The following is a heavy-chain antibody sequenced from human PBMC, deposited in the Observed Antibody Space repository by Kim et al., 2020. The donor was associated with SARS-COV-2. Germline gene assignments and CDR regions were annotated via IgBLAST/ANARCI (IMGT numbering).Heavy chain of an antibody. CDR3: ARELVSTGGDAWDA. D-gene: IGHD2-8*01. CDR2: TTTTGGVI. Sequence: GGSLRLSCVVSGFTFSNYEMNWYRQAPGKGLEWLSYTTTTGGVIFYADSVKGRFTTFRDNARNSLYLQMNSLRAEDTALYYCARELVSTGGDAWDAWGQGTMVTVSS. CDR1: GFTFSNYE. J-gene: IGHJ3*01. V-gene: IGHV3-48*03.